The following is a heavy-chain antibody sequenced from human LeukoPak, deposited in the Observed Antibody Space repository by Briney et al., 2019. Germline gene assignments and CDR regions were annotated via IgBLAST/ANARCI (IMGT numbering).Heavy chain of an antibody. Sequence: PGGSLRLSCAASGFTFSSYAMSWVRQAPGKGLEWVSAISGSGGSTFYADSVKGRFTFSRDNSKNTLYLQMNSLRVEDTAVYYCARDFGYCSSTSCPFDYWGQGTLVTVSS. CDR3: ARDFGYCSSTSCPFDY. CDR1: GFTFSSYA. CDR2: ISGSGGST. V-gene: IGHV3-23*01. J-gene: IGHJ4*02. D-gene: IGHD2-2*01.